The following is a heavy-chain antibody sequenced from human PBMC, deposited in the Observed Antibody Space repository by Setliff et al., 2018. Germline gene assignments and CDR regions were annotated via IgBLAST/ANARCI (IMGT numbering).Heavy chain of an antibody. V-gene: IGHV1-18*01. CDR1: GYTFTDYG. Sequence: ASVKVSCKASGYTFTDYGVTWVRQAPGQGLEWVGWISPYSGNTYYAPKFQGRITMATDTSTTTAYMELKSLRSDDTAIYYCSRLVRYCTRTSCQRLSGDDYWGQGALVTVSS. D-gene: IGHD2-2*01. CDR3: SRLVRYCTRTSCQRLSGDDY. CDR2: ISPYSGNT. J-gene: IGHJ4*02.